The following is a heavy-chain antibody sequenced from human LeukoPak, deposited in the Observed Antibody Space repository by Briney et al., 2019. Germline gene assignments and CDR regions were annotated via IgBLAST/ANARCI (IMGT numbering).Heavy chain of an antibody. V-gene: IGHV1-69*13. CDR2: IIPIFGTA. CDR3: ARDKRYCSSTSCPYYFDY. Sequence: SVKVSCKASGGTFSSYAISWVRQAPGQGLEWMGGIIPIFGTANYAQKFQGRVTITADESTSTAYMELSSLRSEDTAVYYCARDKRYCSSTSCPYYFDYWGQGTLVTVSS. J-gene: IGHJ4*02. CDR1: GGTFSSYA. D-gene: IGHD2-2*01.